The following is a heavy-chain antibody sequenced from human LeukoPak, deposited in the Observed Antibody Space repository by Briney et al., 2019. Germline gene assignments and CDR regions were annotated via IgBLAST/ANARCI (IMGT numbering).Heavy chain of an antibody. Sequence: ASVKVSCKASGYTFTSYAMHWVRQAPGQRLEWMGWINAGNGNTKYSQKFQGRVTITRDTSASTAYMELSSLRSEDTAVYYCARDLITMVRGVIPYPLAYRGQGTLVTVSS. J-gene: IGHJ4*02. CDR1: GYTFTSYA. CDR2: INAGNGNT. CDR3: ARDLITMVRGVIPYPLAY. V-gene: IGHV1-3*01. D-gene: IGHD3-10*01.